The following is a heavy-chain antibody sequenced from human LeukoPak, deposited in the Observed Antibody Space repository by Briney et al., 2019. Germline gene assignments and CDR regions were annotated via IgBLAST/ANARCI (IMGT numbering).Heavy chain of an antibody. D-gene: IGHD3-3*01. CDR3: ARKLRFLEWLPYARWFDP. V-gene: IGHV4-30-4*08. CDR2: IYYSGST. Sequence: SQTLSLTCTVSGGSISSGDYYWSWIRQPPGKGLEWIGYIYYSGSTYYNPSLKSRVTISVDTSKNQFSLKLSSVTAADAAVYYCARKLRFLEWLPYARWFDPWGQGTLVTVSS. J-gene: IGHJ5*02. CDR1: GGSISSGDYY.